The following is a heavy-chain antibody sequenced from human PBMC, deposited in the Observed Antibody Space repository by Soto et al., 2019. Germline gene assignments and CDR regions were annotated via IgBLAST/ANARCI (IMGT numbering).Heavy chain of an antibody. D-gene: IGHD6-13*01. Sequence: SETLSLTCTVSGGSISSSNYYWGWIRQPPGKGLEWIGSIFYSGSPYYNPSLKSRVTISVDTSKNQFSLKLSSVTAADTSVYYCARSYRSSWYWVFDYWGQGTLVTVSS. V-gene: IGHV4-39*01. CDR1: GGSISSSNYY. J-gene: IGHJ4*02. CDR2: IFYSGSP. CDR3: ARSYRSSWYWVFDY.